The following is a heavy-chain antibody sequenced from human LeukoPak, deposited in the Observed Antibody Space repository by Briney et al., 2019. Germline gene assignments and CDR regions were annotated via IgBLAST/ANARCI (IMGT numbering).Heavy chain of an antibody. Sequence: GGSLRLSCAASGFTFSDYYMSWIRQAPGKGLEWVSYISSSGNIIYYVDSVKGRFTVSRDNAKNSLFLQMNSLRAEDTAVYYYVRDRHDFWSNALGYWGQGTLVTVSS. J-gene: IGHJ4*02. CDR1: GFTFSDYY. D-gene: IGHD3-3*01. V-gene: IGHV3-11*04. CDR2: ISSSGNII. CDR3: VRDRHDFWSNALGY.